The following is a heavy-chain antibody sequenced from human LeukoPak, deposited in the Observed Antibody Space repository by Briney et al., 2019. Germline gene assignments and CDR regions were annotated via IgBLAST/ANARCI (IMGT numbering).Heavy chain of an antibody. D-gene: IGHD2-2*01. J-gene: IGHJ6*02. V-gene: IGHV4-34*01. CDR2: INHSGST. Sequence: PSETLSLTCAVYGGSFSGYYWSWIRQPPGKGLEWIGEINHSGSTNYNPSLKSRVTISVDTSKNQLSLKLSSVTAADTAVYYCARARRYCSSTSCYRGYGMDVWGQGTTVTVSS. CDR3: ARARRYCSSTSCYRGYGMDV. CDR1: GGSFSGYY.